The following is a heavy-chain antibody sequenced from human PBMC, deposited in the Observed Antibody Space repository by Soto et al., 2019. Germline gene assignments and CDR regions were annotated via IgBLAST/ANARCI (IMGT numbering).Heavy chain of an antibody. Sequence: QGQLVQSGTEMREPGSSVKVSCKASGGTFSSYTINWVRQAPGQGLEWMGRLIPTLGVANYAQKFQVRVTITADKTTGTAYMERTSLKSEDTAVYYGAGQEYADAFGIWCQGTMVTVSS. CDR2: LIPTLGVA. D-gene: IGHD2-2*01. CDR3: AGQEYADAFGI. J-gene: IGHJ3*02. CDR1: GGTFSSYT. V-gene: IGHV1-69*02.